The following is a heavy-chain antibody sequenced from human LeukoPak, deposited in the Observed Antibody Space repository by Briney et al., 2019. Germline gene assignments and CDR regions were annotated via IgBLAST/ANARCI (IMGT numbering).Heavy chain of an antibody. V-gene: IGHV3-74*01. CDR3: ATKQWLAPPPDS. Sequence: PGGSLRLSCAVSGFTFSKYWMLWVRQAPGKGLESVSRINTDGTVTTYADSVKGRFTVSRDNADNTMFLQMNSVRDEATAVYYCATKQWLAPPPDSWGQGTPVTVSS. J-gene: IGHJ4*02. CDR2: INTDGTVT. CDR1: GFTFSKYW. D-gene: IGHD6-19*01.